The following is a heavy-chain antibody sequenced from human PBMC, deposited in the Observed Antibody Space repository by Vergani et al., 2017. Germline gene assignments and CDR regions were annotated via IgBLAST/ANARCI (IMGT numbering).Heavy chain of an antibody. V-gene: IGHV3-23*01. Sequence: EVQLLESGGGLVQPGGSLRLSCAASGFTFSSYAMSWVRQAPGKGLEWVSAISGSGGRTYYADSVKGRFTISRDNSKNTLYLQMNSLRAEDTAVYYCAKDRLLVVVPADNWFDPWGQGTLVTVSS. CDR1: GFTFSSYA. CDR2: ISGSGGRT. J-gene: IGHJ5*02. D-gene: IGHD2-2*01. CDR3: AKDRLLVVVPADNWFDP.